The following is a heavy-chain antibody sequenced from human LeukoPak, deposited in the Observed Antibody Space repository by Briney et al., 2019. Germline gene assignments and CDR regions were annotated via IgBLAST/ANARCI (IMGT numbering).Heavy chain of an antibody. CDR3: ARAVSLGSGWYFGKYYYYGMDV. D-gene: IGHD6-19*01. Sequence: TTSETLSLTCTVSGVSISSYYWSWIRQPAGKGLEWIGRIYTSGSTNYNPSLKSRVTMSVDTSKNQFSLKLSSVTAADTAVYYCARAVSLGSGWYFGKYYYYGMDVWGQGTTVTVSS. V-gene: IGHV4-4*07. CDR2: IYTSGST. CDR1: GVSISSYY. J-gene: IGHJ6*02.